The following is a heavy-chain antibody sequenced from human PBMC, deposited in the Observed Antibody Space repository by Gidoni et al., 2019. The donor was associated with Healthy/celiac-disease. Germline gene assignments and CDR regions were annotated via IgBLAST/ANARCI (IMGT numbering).Heavy chain of an antibody. CDR3: ARVTDGIDY. J-gene: IGHJ4*02. V-gene: IGHV4-61*02. CDR1: GGSISSGSYY. Sequence: QVQLQDSGPGLVKPSQTLSLTSTSSGGSISSGSYYWSCIRPAAWKGLEWIGRIDTSGSTNYNPSLKSRVTISVDTSKTQFSLKLSSVTAADTAVYYCARVTDGIDYWGQGTLVTVSS. CDR2: IDTSGST.